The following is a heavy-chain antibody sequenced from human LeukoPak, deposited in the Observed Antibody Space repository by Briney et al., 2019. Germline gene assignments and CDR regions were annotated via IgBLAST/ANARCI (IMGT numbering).Heavy chain of an antibody. CDR2: INPSGGST. Sequence: ASVKVSCKASGYTFTSYYMHWVRQAPGQGLEWMGIINPSGGSTSYAQKFQGRVTMTRDTSTSTVYMELSSLRSEDTAVYYCARCPAYYGSGSYFPTYYFDYWGQGTLVTVSS. V-gene: IGHV1-46*01. D-gene: IGHD3-10*01. CDR1: GYTFTSYY. J-gene: IGHJ4*02. CDR3: ARCPAYYGSGSYFPTYYFDY.